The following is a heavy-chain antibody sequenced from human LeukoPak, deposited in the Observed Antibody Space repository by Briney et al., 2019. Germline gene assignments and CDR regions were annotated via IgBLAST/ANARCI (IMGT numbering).Heavy chain of an antibody. V-gene: IGHV3-9*01. CDR1: GFTFDDYA. CDR3: ANDIEAIAVAGYFDY. Sequence: GGSLRLSCAASGFTFDDYAMHWVRQAPGKGLEWVSGISWNSGSIGYADSVKGRFTISRDNAKNSLYLQMNSLRAEDTALYYCANDIEAIAVAGYFDYWGQGTLVTVSS. J-gene: IGHJ4*02. CDR2: ISWNSGSI. D-gene: IGHD6-19*01.